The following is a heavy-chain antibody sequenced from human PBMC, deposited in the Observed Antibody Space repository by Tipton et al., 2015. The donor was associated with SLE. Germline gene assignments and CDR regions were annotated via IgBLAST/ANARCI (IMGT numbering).Heavy chain of an antibody. CDR1: GGSISSSSYY. Sequence: TLSLTCTVSGGSISSSSYYWGWTRQPPGKGLEWIGYIYYSGSTYYNPSLTSRVTISVDTSKNQFSLKLSSVTAANTAVYYCARDRGGSYSDAFDIWGQGTMVTVSS. J-gene: IGHJ3*02. CDR2: IYYSGST. D-gene: IGHD1-26*01. V-gene: IGHV4-31*03. CDR3: ARDRGGSYSDAFDI.